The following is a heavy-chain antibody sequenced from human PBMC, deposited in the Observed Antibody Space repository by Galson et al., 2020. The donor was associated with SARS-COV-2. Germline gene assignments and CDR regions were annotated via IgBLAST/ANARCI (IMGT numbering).Heavy chain of an antibody. CDR2: ISSSSSTI. Sequence: GESLKISCAASGFTFSSYSMNWVRQAPGKGLEWVSYISSSSSTIYYADSVKGRFTISRDNAKNSLYLQMNSLRAKDTAVYYCASQGGWYEDWFDPWGQGTLVTVSS. CDR1: GFTFSSYS. CDR3: ASQGGWYEDWFDP. J-gene: IGHJ5*02. D-gene: IGHD6-19*01. V-gene: IGHV3-48*04.